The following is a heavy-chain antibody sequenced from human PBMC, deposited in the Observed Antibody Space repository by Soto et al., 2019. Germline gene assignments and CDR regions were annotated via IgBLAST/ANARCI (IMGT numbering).Heavy chain of an antibody. CDR3: ARGVTLYCSSTSCSSPLLYFDY. J-gene: IGHJ4*02. CDR1: GGSISSYY. Sequence: SETLSLTCTVSGGSISSYYWSWIRQPPGKGLEWIGYIYYSGSTNYNPSLKSRVTISVDTSKNQFSLKLSSVTAADTAVYYCARGVTLYCSSTSCSSPLLYFDYWGQGTLVTVSS. D-gene: IGHD2-2*01. V-gene: IGHV4-59*01. CDR2: IYYSGST.